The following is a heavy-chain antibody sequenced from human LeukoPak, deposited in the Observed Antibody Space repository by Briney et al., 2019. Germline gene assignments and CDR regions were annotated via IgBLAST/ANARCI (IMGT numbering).Heavy chain of an antibody. J-gene: IGHJ4*02. CDR1: GFTFRSYE. V-gene: IGHV3-48*03. CDR3: ARSEARFMLS. Sequence: GGSLLLSCAASGFTFRSYEMNWVRQAPGKGLEWVSFISNSGDSIYYADSVKGRFTISRDNAKNSLFLQMNSLRAEDTAVYYCARSEARFMLSWGQGTLVTVSS. D-gene: IGHD3-16*02. CDR2: ISNSGDSI.